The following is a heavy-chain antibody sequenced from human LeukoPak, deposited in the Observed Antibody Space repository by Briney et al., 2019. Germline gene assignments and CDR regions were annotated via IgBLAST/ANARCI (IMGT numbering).Heavy chain of an antibody. CDR3: ARGGSGSGYLYYFDS. D-gene: IGHD3-10*01. CDR2: INSNSGGT. J-gene: IGHJ4*02. V-gene: IGHV1-2*06. CDR1: GYTFSDYS. Sequence: ASGKVSCKASGYTFSDYSIHWLRQAPGQGLEWMGRINSNSGGTSYAQNFQGRVTMTRDTSITTAYMEVSGLTSDDTAVYYCARGGSGSGYLYYFDSWGQGTLVSVSS.